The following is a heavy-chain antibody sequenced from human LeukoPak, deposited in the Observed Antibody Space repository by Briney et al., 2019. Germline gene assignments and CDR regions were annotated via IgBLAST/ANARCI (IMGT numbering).Heavy chain of an antibody. J-gene: IGHJ4*02. D-gene: IGHD3-3*01. Sequence: GGALRLSPAASRFTFSSYVIYSVREALGKGLGWVAFIRYDVSITYYAESVKGRFTISRDNSKNTLYLQMHSVRAEDTAVYYCAKDHTLALRLLVWGQGTLVTVSS. CDR1: RFTFSSYV. V-gene: IGHV3-30*02. CDR2: IRYDVSIT. CDR3: AKDHTLALRLLV.